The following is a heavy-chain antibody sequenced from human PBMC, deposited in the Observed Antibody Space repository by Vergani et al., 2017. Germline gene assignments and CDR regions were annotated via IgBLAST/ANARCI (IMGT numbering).Heavy chain of an antibody. V-gene: IGHV4-59*08. J-gene: IGHJ2*01. D-gene: IGHD3-22*01. Sequence: QVQLQESGPGLVKPSETLSLTCTVSGGSISSYYWSWIRQPPGKGLEWIGYIYYSGSTNYNPSLKSRVTISVDTYKNQFSLKLSSVTAADTAVYYCARRGYYYDSSGYPDWYFDLWGRGTLVTVSS. CDR3: ARRGYYYDSSGYPDWYFDL. CDR2: IYYSGST. CDR1: GGSISSYY.